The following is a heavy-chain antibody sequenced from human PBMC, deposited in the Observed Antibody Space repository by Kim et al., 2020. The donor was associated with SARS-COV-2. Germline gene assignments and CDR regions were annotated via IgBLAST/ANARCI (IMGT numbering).Heavy chain of an antibody. D-gene: IGHD1-1*01. V-gene: IGHV3-74*01. CDR3: ARGNNYGMDV. J-gene: IGHJ6*02. Sequence: IYADSVKGRFTISRDNAKHTLYLQLNSLRAEDTAVYYCARGNNYGMDVWGQGTTVTVSS.